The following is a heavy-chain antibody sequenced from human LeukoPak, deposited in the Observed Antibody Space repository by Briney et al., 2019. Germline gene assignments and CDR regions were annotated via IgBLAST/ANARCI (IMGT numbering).Heavy chain of an antibody. D-gene: IGHD6-13*01. J-gene: IGHJ3*02. CDR1: GGSFSGYY. Sequence: SETLSLTCAVYGGSFSGYYWSWIRQPPGKGLEWIGEINHSGSTNYNPSLKSRVTISVDTSKNQFSLKLSSVTAADTAVYYCARGAKVNMVAAAGNAFDIWGQGTMVTVSS. CDR3: ARGAKVNMVAAAGNAFDI. CDR2: INHSGST. V-gene: IGHV4-34*01.